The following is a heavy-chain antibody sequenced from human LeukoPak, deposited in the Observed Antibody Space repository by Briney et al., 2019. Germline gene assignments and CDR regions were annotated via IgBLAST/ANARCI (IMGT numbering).Heavy chain of an antibody. Sequence: SETLSLTCAVYGGSSSGYYWSWIRQPPGKGLEWIGEINHSGSTNYNPSLKSRVTISVDTSKNQFSLKLSSVTAADTAVYYCARRRGYSYGSNWFDPWGQGTLVTVSS. D-gene: IGHD5-18*01. CDR1: GGSSSGYY. J-gene: IGHJ5*02. CDR2: INHSGST. V-gene: IGHV4-34*01. CDR3: ARRRGYSYGSNWFDP.